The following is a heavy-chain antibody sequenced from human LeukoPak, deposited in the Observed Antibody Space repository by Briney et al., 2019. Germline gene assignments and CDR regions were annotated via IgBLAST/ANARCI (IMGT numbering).Heavy chain of an antibody. CDR2: IIPIFGTA. V-gene: IGHV1-69*05. CDR3: ASTIYYYDSSGYYYFDY. CDR1: GGTFSSYA. D-gene: IGHD3-22*01. J-gene: IGHJ4*02. Sequence: SVKVSCKASGGTFSSYAISWVRQAPGQGLEWMGRIIPIFGTANYAQKFQGRVTITTDESTSTAYMELSSLRSEDTAVYYCASTIYYYDSSGYYYFDYWGQGTLVTVSS.